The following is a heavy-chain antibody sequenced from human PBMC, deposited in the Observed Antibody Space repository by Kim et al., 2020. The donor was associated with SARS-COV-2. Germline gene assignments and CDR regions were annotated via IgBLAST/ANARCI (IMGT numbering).Heavy chain of an antibody. Sequence: SETLSLTCTVSGGSVSSGSYYWSWIRQPPGKGLEWIGYIYYSGSTNYNPSLKSRVTISVDTSKNQFSLKLSSVTAADTAVYYCARVKEYDSSGYYNSDAFDIWGQGTMVTVSS. CDR1: GGSVSSGSYY. CDR2: IYYSGST. CDR3: ARVKEYDSSGYYNSDAFDI. D-gene: IGHD3-22*01. V-gene: IGHV4-61*01. J-gene: IGHJ3*02.